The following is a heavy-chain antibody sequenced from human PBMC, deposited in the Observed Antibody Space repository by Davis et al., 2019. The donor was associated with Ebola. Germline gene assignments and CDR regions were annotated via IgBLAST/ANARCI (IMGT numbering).Heavy chain of an antibody. CDR3: ARDAFSLSRYDTEDH. V-gene: IGHV3-21*01. CDR1: GFTFRNYY. Sequence: PGGSLRLSCAASGFTFRNYYMNWVRQAPGKGLEWVSSISSSGSHISYADSVRGRFTISRDNARDSLYLQMDSLRVEDTAIYYCARDAFSLSRYDTEDHWGQGTLVTVSS. J-gene: IGHJ4*02. D-gene: IGHD3-9*01. CDR2: ISSSGSHI.